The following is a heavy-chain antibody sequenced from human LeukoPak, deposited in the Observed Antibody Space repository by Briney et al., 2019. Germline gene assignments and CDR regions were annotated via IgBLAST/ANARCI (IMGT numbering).Heavy chain of an antibody. V-gene: IGHV4-39*01. CDR3: FHDFGDFRTDL. J-gene: IGHJ5*02. Sequence: SETLSLTCSVSGGSISKPNSYWGGIRQSPGKELEGIGSSNYIGGTTYNPSLKSRVTVSVDTSKNQFSLKLRSVTAADPAVYFCFHDFGDFRTDLSGPGTLVTPSS. CDR1: GGSISKPNSY. D-gene: IGHD4-17*01. CDR2: SNYIGGT.